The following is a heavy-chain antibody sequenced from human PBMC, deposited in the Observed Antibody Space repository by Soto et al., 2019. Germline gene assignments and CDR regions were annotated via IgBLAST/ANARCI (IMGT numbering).Heavy chain of an antibody. CDR1: GGTFSSYA. CDR2: IIPIFGTA. CDR3: ATVEYSISWYYYGMDV. Sequence: QVQLVQSGAEVKKPGSSVKVSCKASGGTFSSYAISWVRQAPGQGLEWMGGIIPIFGTANYAQKFQGRVQVTPDESTSTAYMDLRSLRSEDTAVYYCATVEYSISWYYYGMDVWGQGTTVTVSS. J-gene: IGHJ6*02. V-gene: IGHV1-69*05. D-gene: IGHD6-6*01.